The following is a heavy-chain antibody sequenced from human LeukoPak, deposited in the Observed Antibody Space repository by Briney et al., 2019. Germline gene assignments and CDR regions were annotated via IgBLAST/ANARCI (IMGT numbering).Heavy chain of an antibody. CDR1: GHTFTNYH. Sequence: ASVKVSCKASGHTFTNYHIHWVRQAPGQGGEWMGAVYATGGVAINTQTFPVRVTMTRDTSTGTVYMELSSLRFEDTAIYYCATEAPRSYYFDYWSQGIQVTVSS. CDR2: VYATGGVA. CDR3: ATEAPRSYYFDY. V-gene: IGHV1-46*01. J-gene: IGHJ4*02.